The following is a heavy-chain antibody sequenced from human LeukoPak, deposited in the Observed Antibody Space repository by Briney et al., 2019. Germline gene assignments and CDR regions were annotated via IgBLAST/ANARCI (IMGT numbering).Heavy chain of an antibody. Sequence: GGSLRLSCAASGFTFSRYPVHWVRQAPGQGLEWVAIISIAENIRYFAGSVKGRFTISRDNSKNTVSLQMNSLKDEDTAVYYCAREVITGTTYYYFGMDVWGQGTTVTVSS. CDR1: GFTFSRYP. CDR3: AREVITGTTYYYFGMDV. J-gene: IGHJ6*02. CDR2: ISIAENIR. D-gene: IGHD1-7*01. V-gene: IGHV3-30-3*01.